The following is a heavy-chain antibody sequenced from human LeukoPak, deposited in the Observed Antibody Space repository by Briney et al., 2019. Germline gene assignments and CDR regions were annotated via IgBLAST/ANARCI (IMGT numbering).Heavy chain of an antibody. Sequence: SETLSLTCTVSGGSISSYYWSWIRQPPGEGLEWIGYIYYSGSTKYNPSLKSRVTISVDASKTQFSLKLNSVTAADTAVYYCARGSRELYYFDYWGQGTLVTVSS. V-gene: IGHV4-59*01. CDR2: IYYSGST. J-gene: IGHJ4*02. D-gene: IGHD1-7*01. CDR1: GGSISSYY. CDR3: ARGSRELYYFDY.